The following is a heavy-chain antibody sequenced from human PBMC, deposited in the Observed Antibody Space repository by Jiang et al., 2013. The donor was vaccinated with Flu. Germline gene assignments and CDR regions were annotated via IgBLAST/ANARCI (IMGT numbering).Heavy chain of an antibody. CDR1: GGSISSSSYY. J-gene: IGHJ1*01. CDR2: IYYSGST. CDR3: ARVSGGGIAARRGYFQH. Sequence: GPGLVKPSETLSLTCTVSGGSISSSSYYWGWIRQPPGKGLEWIGSIYYSGSTYYNPSLKSRVTISVDTSKNQFSLKLSSVTAADTAVYYCARVSGGGIAARRGYFQHWGQGTLVTVSS. V-gene: IGHV4-39*01. D-gene: IGHD6-6*01.